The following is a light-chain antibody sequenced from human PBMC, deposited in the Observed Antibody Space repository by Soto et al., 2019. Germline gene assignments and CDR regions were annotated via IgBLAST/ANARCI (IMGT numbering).Light chain of an antibody. CDR3: QQYPGYT. Sequence: ESVLTQSPGTLSLSPGERATLSCRASQSVSSSYLAWYQQKPGQAPRLLIYGASGRATGIPDSFSGSGSGTDFTLTISRLEPEDFAVYYCQQYPGYTFGQGTKLEIK. V-gene: IGKV3-20*01. J-gene: IGKJ2*01. CDR1: QSVSSSY. CDR2: GAS.